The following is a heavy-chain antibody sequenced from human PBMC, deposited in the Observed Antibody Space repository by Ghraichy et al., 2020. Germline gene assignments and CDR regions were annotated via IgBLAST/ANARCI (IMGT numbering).Heavy chain of an antibody. Sequence: SQTLSLTCTVSGGSISSYYWSWIRQPPGKGLEWIGYIYYSGSTNYNPSLKSRVTISVDTSKNQFSLKLSSVTAADTAVYYCARLYCSSTSCCGGRNAFDIWGQGTMVTVSS. CDR1: GGSISSYY. CDR2: IYYSGST. J-gene: IGHJ3*02. V-gene: IGHV4-59*01. CDR3: ARLYCSSTSCCGGRNAFDI. D-gene: IGHD2-2*01.